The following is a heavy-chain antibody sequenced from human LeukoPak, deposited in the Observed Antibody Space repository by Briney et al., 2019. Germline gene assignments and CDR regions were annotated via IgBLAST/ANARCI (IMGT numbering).Heavy chain of an antibody. V-gene: IGHV3-30*04. CDR2: ISYDGSNK. CDR1: GFAFSSYA. CDR3: ARDPNITPDY. J-gene: IGHJ4*02. D-gene: IGHD2/OR15-2a*01. Sequence: PGGSLRLSCAASGFAFSSYAMHWVRQAPGKGLEWVAVISYDGSNKYYADSVKGRFTISRDNPKNTLYAQMNSLRAEDTAVYYCARDPNITPDYWSQGTLVTVSS.